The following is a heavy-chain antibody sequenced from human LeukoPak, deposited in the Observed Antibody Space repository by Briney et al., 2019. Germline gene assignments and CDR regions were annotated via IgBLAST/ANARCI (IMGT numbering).Heavy chain of an antibody. CDR2: IYYSGCT. J-gene: IGHJ4*02. V-gene: IGHV4-39*01. D-gene: IGHD3-3*01. CDR1: GGSISRSSYY. Sequence: TSSETLSLTCTVSGGSISRSSYYWGWIRQPPGKGLEWIGSIYYSGCTYYNPSLKSRVTISVDTSKNQFSLKLSSVTAADTAVYYCARQPNYDFWSGYYMWYFDYWGQGTLVTVSS. CDR3: ARQPNYDFWSGYYMWYFDY.